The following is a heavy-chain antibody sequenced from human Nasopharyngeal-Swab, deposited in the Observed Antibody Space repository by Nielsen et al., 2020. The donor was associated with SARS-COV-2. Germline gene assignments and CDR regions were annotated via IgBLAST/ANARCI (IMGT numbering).Heavy chain of an antibody. CDR1: GYTFTIYG. CDR2: ISAYNGNT. CDR3: ATRAVAGFFDY. D-gene: IGHD6-19*01. J-gene: IGHJ4*02. Sequence: ASVKVSCKASGYTFTIYGITWVRQAPGQGLEWMGWISAYNGNTNYAQKLQGRVTMTTDTSTSTAYMELRSLRSDDTAVYYCATRAVAGFFDYWGQGTLVTVSS. V-gene: IGHV1-18*01.